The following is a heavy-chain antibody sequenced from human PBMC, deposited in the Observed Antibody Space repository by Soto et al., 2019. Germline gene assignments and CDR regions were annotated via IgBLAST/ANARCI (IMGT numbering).Heavy chain of an antibody. V-gene: IGHV1-46*01. CDR2: INPSGGST. D-gene: IGHD3-3*01. CDR3: ARGTEPTIFGVVITNYFDY. Sequence: ASVKVSCKASGYTFTSYYMHWVRQAPGQGREWMGIINPSGGSTSYAQKFQGRVTMTRDTSTSTVYMELSSLRSEDTAVYYCARGTEPTIFGVVITNYFDYWGQGXLVTVSS. CDR1: GYTFTSYY. J-gene: IGHJ4*02.